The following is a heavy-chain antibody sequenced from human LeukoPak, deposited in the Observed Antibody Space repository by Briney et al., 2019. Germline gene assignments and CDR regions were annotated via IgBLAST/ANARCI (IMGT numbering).Heavy chain of an antibody. Sequence: PSETLSLTCAVYGGSFSGYYWSWIRQPPGKGLEWIGEINHSGSTNYNPSLKRRVTISVDTSKNQFSPKLSSVTAADTAVYYCARGGIFGVVFRFDYWGQGTLVTVSS. CDR3: ARGGIFGVVFRFDY. CDR1: GGSFSGYY. J-gene: IGHJ4*02. V-gene: IGHV4-34*01. D-gene: IGHD3-3*01. CDR2: INHSGST.